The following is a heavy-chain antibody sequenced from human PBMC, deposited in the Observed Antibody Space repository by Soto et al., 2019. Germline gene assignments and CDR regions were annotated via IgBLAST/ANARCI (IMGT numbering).Heavy chain of an antibody. CDR1: GFTFSSYA. D-gene: IGHD3-22*01. CDR3: AKGPFYYDSSGYLDY. J-gene: IGHJ4*02. V-gene: IGHV3-23*01. Sequence: GSLRLSCAASGFTFSSYAMSWVRQAPGKGLEWVSAISGSGGSTYYADSVKGRFTISRDNSKNTLYLQMNSLRAEDTAVYYCAKGPFYYDSSGYLDYWGQGTLVTVSS. CDR2: ISGSGGST.